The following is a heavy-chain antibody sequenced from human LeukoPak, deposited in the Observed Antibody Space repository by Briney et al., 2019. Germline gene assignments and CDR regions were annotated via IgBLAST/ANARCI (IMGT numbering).Heavy chain of an antibody. Sequence: PGGSLRLSCAASGFTFDDYAMHWVRQAPGKGLEWVSGISWNSGSIGYADSVKGRSTISRDNAKNSLYLQMNSLRAEDTALYYCAKDRRPSGYSYGYFDYWGQGTLVTVSS. CDR1: GFTFDDYA. D-gene: IGHD5-18*01. V-gene: IGHV3-9*01. CDR3: AKDRRPSGYSYGYFDY. CDR2: ISWNSGSI. J-gene: IGHJ4*02.